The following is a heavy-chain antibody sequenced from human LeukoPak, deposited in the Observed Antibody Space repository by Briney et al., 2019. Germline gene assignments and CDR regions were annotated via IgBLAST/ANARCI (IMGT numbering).Heavy chain of an antibody. Sequence: GGSLRLSCAASGFTFSSYAMTWVRQAPGKGLEWVSAISGSGGSTYYADSVKGRFTISRDNSKNTLYLQLNSLRAVDTAVYYCAKDRAYSSSWYRGEDYWGQGTLVTVSS. CDR1: GFTFSSYA. V-gene: IGHV3-23*01. J-gene: IGHJ4*02. D-gene: IGHD6-13*01. CDR2: ISGSGGST. CDR3: AKDRAYSSSWYRGEDY.